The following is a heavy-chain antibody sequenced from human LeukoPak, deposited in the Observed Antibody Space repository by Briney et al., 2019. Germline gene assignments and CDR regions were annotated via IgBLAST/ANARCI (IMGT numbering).Heavy chain of an antibody. Sequence: KTGGSLRLSCAASGFTFSDYYMSGIRQAPGKGLEWVSSISSSSSYIYYADSVKGRFTISRDNAKNSLYLQMNSLRAEDTAVYYCARAGGPYSRISSSSSTIDYWGQGTLVTVSS. V-gene: IGHV3-11*06. J-gene: IGHJ4*02. CDR2: ISSSSSYI. CDR1: GFTFSDYY. D-gene: IGHD6-6*01. CDR3: ARAGGPYSRISSSSSTIDY.